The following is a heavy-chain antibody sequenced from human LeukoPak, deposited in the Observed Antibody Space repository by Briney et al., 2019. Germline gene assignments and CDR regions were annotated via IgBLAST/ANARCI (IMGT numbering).Heavy chain of an antibody. Sequence: ASVKVSCKTSGYTFTGYYVHWVRQAPGQGLEWMGWINPNSGGTNYAQKFQGRVTMTRDTSISTAYMELSRLRSDDTAVYYCAREDSRIAAAGLDYWGQGTLVTVSS. CDR2: INPNSGGT. V-gene: IGHV1-2*02. J-gene: IGHJ4*02. CDR3: AREDSRIAAAGLDY. D-gene: IGHD6-13*01. CDR1: GYTFTGYY.